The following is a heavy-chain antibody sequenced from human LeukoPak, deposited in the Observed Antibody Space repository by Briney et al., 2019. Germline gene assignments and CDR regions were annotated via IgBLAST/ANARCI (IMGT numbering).Heavy chain of an antibody. CDR3: AKDTGETLDY. CDR1: GFTFSSFG. D-gene: IGHD4-23*01. V-gene: IGHV3-30*18. Sequence: GGSLRLSCAASGFTFSSFGLHWIRQAPGKGLEWVAVISYDGSNKYYADSVKGRFTISRDNSKNTLCLQMNSLRAEDTAVYYCAKDTGETLDYWGQGTLVTVSS. CDR2: ISYDGSNK. J-gene: IGHJ4*02.